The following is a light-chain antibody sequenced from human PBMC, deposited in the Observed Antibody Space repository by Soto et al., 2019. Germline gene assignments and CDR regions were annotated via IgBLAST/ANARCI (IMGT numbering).Light chain of an antibody. CDR2: GAS. V-gene: IGKV3-15*01. CDR3: QQYNNWPHT. Sequence: EIVMTQSPATLSVSPGERATLSCRASQSVSSNFAWYQQKPGQSPRLLIYGASTRATGIPASFSGSGSGTEFTLTISSLQSEDFAVYYWQQYNNWPHTFGQGTNVEIK. CDR1: QSVSSN. J-gene: IGKJ1*01.